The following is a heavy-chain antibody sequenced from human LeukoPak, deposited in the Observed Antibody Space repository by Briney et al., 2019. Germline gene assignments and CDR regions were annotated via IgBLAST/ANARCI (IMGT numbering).Heavy chain of an antibody. CDR2: IYYSGST. CDR1: GGSISSYY. Sequence: SETLSLTCTVSGGSISSYYWSWIRQPPGKGLEWIGYIYYSGSTNYNPSLKSRVTISVDTSKNQFSLKLSSVTAADTAVYYCARLQYCSGTSCYWFDPWGQGTLVTVSS. CDR3: ARLQYCSGTSCYWFDP. D-gene: IGHD2-2*01. V-gene: IGHV4-59*12. J-gene: IGHJ5*02.